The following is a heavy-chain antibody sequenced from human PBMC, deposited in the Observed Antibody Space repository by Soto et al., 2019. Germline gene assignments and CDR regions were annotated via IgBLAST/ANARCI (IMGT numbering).Heavy chain of an antibody. Sequence: SETLSLTCTVSGGSVSSGSYYWSWIRQPPGKGLEWIGYIYYSGSTNYNPSLKSRVTISVDTSKNQFSLKLSSVTAADTAVYYCARDTAGGYDFWSGYSSYYFYGMDVCRHVPTVTV. CDR3: ARDTAGGYDFWSGYSSYYFYGMDV. V-gene: IGHV4-61*01. J-gene: IGHJ6*02. D-gene: IGHD3-3*01. CDR1: GGSVSSGSYY. CDR2: IYYSGST.